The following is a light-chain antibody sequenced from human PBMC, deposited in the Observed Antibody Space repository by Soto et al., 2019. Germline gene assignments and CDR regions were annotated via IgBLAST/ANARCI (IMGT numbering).Light chain of an antibody. Sequence: QSALTQPPSASGSPGQSVTISCTGTSSDVGGYNFVSWYQQHPGKVPKLIIYEVTKRPSGVPDRFSGSKSGNTASLTVSGLQAEDEADYYCSSYGGCNNRYVFGTGTKLTVL. CDR1: SSDVGGYNF. J-gene: IGLJ1*01. V-gene: IGLV2-8*01. CDR2: EVT. CDR3: SSYGGCNNRYV.